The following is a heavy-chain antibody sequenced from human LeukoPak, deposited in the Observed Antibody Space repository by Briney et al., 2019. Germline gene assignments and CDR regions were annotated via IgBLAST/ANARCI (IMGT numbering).Heavy chain of an antibody. CDR1: GYTFTSYD. Sequence: SVKVSCKASGYTFTSYDINWVRQATGQGLEWMGGIIPIFGTANYAQKFQGRVTITADESTSTAYMELSSLRSEDTAVYYCARSGGSGYSSADFDYWGQGTLVTVYS. CDR2: IIPIFGTA. CDR3: ARSGGSGYSSADFDY. D-gene: IGHD3-3*01. J-gene: IGHJ4*02. V-gene: IGHV1-69*13.